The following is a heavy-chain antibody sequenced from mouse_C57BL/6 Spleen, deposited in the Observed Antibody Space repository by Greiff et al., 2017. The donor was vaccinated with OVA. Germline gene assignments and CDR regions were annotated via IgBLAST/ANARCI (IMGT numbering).Heavy chain of an antibody. D-gene: IGHD3-2*02. V-gene: IGHV1-55*01. Sequence: QVQLQQSGAELVKPGASVKMSCKASGYTFTSYWITWVKQRPGQGLEWIGDIYPGSGSTNYNEKFKSKATLTVDTSSSTAYMQLSSLTSEDSAVYYCARSQATFYAMDYWGQGTSVTVSS. J-gene: IGHJ4*01. CDR1: GYTFTSYW. CDR2: IYPGSGST. CDR3: ARSQATFYAMDY.